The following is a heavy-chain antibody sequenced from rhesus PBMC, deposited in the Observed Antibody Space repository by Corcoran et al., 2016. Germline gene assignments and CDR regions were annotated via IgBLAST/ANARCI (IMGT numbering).Heavy chain of an antibody. V-gene: IGHV4-169*01. Sequence: QLQLQESGPGLVKPSETLSVTCAVSGGSISSNYWSWIRQPPGKGLEWIGRIYGSGSSTNTTPSLKSRGTLSVDTSKNPLSLKLSSVTAADTAVYYCARTSHYGSGYYPDWYFDLWGPGTPITISS. CDR2: IYGSGSST. CDR1: GGSISSNY. CDR3: ARTSHYGSGYYPDWYFDL. J-gene: IGHJ2*01. D-gene: IGHD3-28*01.